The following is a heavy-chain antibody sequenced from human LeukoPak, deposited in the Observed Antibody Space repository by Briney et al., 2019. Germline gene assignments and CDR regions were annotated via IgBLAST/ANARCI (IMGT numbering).Heavy chain of an antibody. CDR3: ARGLDGSTFGELLWD. D-gene: IGHD3-10*01. Sequence: SQTLSLTCTVSGGSISSGDYCWSWIRQPPGKGLEWIAYMYYSGSTYYNPSLKSRVTMSADTSKNQFSLKLSSVTAADTAVYYCARGLDGSTFGELLWDWGQGTLVTVSS. V-gene: IGHV4-30-4*01. J-gene: IGHJ4*02. CDR1: GGSISSGDYC. CDR2: MYYSGST.